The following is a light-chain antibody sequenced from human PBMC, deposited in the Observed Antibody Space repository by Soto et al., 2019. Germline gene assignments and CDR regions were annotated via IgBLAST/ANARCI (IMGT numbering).Light chain of an antibody. V-gene: IGKV1-8*01. CDR1: QGISSY. CDR3: QQYYSYPRT. J-gene: IGKJ1*01. CDR2: AAS. Sequence: AIRMTQSPSSFSASTGDRVTITCRASQGISSYLAWYQQKPGKAPKLLIYAASTLQSGVPSRFSGSGSGTDSTLTISCLQSEDVATYYCQQYYSYPRTFGQGTKGEIK.